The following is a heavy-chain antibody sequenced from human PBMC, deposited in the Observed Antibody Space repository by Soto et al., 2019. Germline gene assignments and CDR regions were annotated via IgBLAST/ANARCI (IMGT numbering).Heavy chain of an antibody. J-gene: IGHJ6*02. CDR2: IKSKTDGGTT. D-gene: IGHD2-21*01. Sequence: EVQLVESGGGLVKPGGSLRLSCAASGFTFSNAWMSWVRQAPGKGLEWVGRIKSKTDGGTTDYAAPVKGRFTISRDDSTNTLYLQMNSLKTEDTAVYYCTTDLIPNYYYYGMDVWGQGTTVTVSS. CDR3: TTDLIPNYYYYGMDV. V-gene: IGHV3-15*01. CDR1: GFTFSNAW.